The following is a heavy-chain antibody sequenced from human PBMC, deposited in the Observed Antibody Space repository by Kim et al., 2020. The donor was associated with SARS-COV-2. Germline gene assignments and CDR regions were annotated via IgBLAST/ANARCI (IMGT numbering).Heavy chain of an antibody. D-gene: IGHD3-10*01. V-gene: IGHV1-69*04. CDR1: GGTFSSYA. CDR2: IIPILGIA. CDR3: ARDAGRVGGFEEDYYYYYGMDV. J-gene: IGHJ6*02. Sequence: SVKVSCKASGGTFSSYAISWVRQVPGQGLEWMGRIIPILGIANYAQKFQGRVTITADKSTSTAYTELSSLRSEDTAVYYCARDAGRVGGFEEDYYYYYGMDVWSQGTTVTVSS.